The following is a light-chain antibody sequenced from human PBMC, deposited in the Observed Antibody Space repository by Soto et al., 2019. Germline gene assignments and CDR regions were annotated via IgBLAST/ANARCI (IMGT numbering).Light chain of an antibody. Sequence: QSALTQPASVSGSPGQSITMSCTGTSSDVGGYNYVSWYQQHPGKAPKLMIYEVSNRPSGVSNRFSGSKSGNTASLTISRLQAEDEADYYCSSYTSSSTWVFGGGTKLTVL. CDR1: SSDVGGYNY. CDR3: SSYTSSSTWV. V-gene: IGLV2-14*01. CDR2: EVS. J-gene: IGLJ3*02.